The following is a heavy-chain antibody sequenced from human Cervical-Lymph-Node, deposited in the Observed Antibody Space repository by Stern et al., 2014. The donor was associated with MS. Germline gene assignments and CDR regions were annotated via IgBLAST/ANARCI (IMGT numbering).Heavy chain of an antibody. CDR2: ISWNSGSI. CDR3: AKDIRYSSSILYYYGMDV. CDR1: GFTFDDYA. D-gene: IGHD6-6*01. J-gene: IGHJ6*02. Sequence: EVQLVQSGGGLVQPGRSLRLSCAASGFTFDDYAMHWVRQAPGKGLEWVSGISWNSGSIGYADSVKGRFTISRDNAKNSLYLQMNSLRAEDTALYYCAKDIRYSSSILYYYGMDVWGQGTTVTVSS. V-gene: IGHV3-9*01.